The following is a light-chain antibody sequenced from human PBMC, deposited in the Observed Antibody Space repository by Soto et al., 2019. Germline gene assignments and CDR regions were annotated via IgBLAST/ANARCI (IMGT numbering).Light chain of an antibody. V-gene: IGLV2-14*01. CDR1: RSDVGGYNY. CDR2: EVS. J-gene: IGLJ2*01. Sequence: QSALTQPASVSGSPGQSITISCTGTRSDVGGYNYVSWYQQHPGKAPKLIIYEVSNRPSGISNRFSGSKSGNTASLTISGLQAEDEADYYCSSYTSSSTRVFGGGTKVTVL. CDR3: SSYTSSSTRV.